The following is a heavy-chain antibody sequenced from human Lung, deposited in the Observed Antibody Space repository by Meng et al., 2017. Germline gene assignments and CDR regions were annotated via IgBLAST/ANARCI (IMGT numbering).Heavy chain of an antibody. CDR1: GYTFTNYA. CDR3: ARDIVVTFGELTTLDS. CDR2: INAGSENT. V-gene: IGHV1-3*01. J-gene: IGHJ4*02. D-gene: IGHD2-21*01. Sequence: QVHLVQSGAEVKKPGASVKVSCKASGYTFTNYAMHWVSQAPGQGLEGMGWINAGSENTEYSQKFQGRVTLTRDTSATTAYMELRSLKSEDTAIYYCARDIVVTFGELTTLDSWGQGTLVTVSS.